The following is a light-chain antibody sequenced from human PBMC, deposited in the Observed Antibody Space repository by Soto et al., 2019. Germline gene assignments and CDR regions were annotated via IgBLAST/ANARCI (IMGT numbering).Light chain of an antibody. CDR1: SSDVGGYNY. V-gene: IGLV2-14*01. J-gene: IGLJ1*01. Sequence: QSVLTQPASVSGSPGQSITISCTGTSSDVGGYNYVSWYQRHPGKAPKLMIYDVSNRPSGVSNRFSGSKSGNTASLTISGLQAEDEADYYCSSYTSSSTSLYVFGTGTKSPS. CDR3: SSYTSSSTSLYV. CDR2: DVS.